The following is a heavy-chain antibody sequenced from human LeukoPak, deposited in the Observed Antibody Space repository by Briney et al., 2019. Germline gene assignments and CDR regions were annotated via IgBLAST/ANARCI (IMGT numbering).Heavy chain of an antibody. CDR2: IIPVFGTA. CDR1: GYTFTSYD. J-gene: IGHJ5*02. Sequence: GASVKVSCKASGYTFTSYDINWVRQATGQGLEWMGGIIPVFGTASYAEKFQGRVTITTDESTTTAYMEMSSLTSEDTAVYYCARGYYYGSESYWHTKWFDPWGQGTLVTVSS. V-gene: IGHV1-69*05. CDR3: ARGYYYGSESYWHTKWFDP. D-gene: IGHD3-10*01.